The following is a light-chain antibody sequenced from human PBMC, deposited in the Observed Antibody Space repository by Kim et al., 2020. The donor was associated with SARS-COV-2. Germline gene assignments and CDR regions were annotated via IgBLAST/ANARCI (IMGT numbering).Light chain of an antibody. CDR3: CSYAGTYTYI. J-gene: IGLJ7*01. CDR2: GVT. V-gene: IGLV2-11*01. CDR1: SSDVGGYSY. Sequence: QSALTQPCSVSGSPGQSVTISCTGTSSDVGGYSYVSWYQQHPGKAPKLIIYGVTQRPSGVPDRFSGSKSGNTASLAISGLQPEDEADYYCCSYAGTYTYIFGGGTQLTIL.